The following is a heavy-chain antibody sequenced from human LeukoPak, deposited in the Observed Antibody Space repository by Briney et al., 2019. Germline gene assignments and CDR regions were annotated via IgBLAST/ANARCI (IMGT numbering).Heavy chain of an antibody. CDR1: GFTFSSYS. V-gene: IGHV3-48*02. D-gene: IGHD1-26*01. Sequence: GGSLRLSCAASGFTFSSYSMDWVRQAPGKGLEWVSYISSSSSTIYYADSVKGRFTISRDNAKNSLYLQMNSLRDEDTAVYYCASNYLYSGSSGIYFDYWGQGTLVTVSS. CDR2: ISSSSSTI. J-gene: IGHJ4*02. CDR3: ASNYLYSGSSGIYFDY.